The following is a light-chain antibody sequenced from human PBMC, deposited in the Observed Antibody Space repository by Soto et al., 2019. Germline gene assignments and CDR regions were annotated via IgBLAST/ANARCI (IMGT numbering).Light chain of an antibody. CDR2: KAS. J-gene: IGKJ1*01. CDR1: QGLDRW. Sequence: DIQMPQSPSTVSASVGDRVTITCRASQGLDRWVAWYQQKPGKAPKLLIYKASTLKSGVPSRFSGSGSGTEFTLTISSLQPDDFATYYCQQYNTCWTFGQGTKVDIK. V-gene: IGKV1-5*03. CDR3: QQYNTCWT.